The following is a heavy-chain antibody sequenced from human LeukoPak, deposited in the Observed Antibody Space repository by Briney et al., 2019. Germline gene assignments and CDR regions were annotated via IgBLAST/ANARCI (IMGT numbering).Heavy chain of an antibody. CDR1: TFTVSSNY. J-gene: IGHJ1*01. D-gene: IGHD6-19*01. CDR3: AKGAGQWLVPSEYFQY. V-gene: IGHV3-23*01. CDR2: ISSGGHST. Sequence: PGGSLRLSCASSTFTVSSNYMSWVRQAPGKGLEWVSSISSGGHSTYYAGSVKGRFTISRDNSKNTLYLQMNSLRAEDTAVYYCAKGAGQWLVPSEYFQYWGQGTLVTVSS.